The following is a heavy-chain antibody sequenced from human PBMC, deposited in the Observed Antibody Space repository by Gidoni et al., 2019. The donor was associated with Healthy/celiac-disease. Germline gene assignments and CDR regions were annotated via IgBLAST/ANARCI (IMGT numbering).Heavy chain of an antibody. V-gene: IGHV1-3*01. Sequence: QVQLVQSGAEVTKPGASVKVSCKASGYTFTSYAMHWVRQAPGQRLEWMGWINAGNGNTKYSQKFQGRVTITRDTSASTAYMELSSLRSEDTAVYYCARGEIAIRSYFDYWGQGTLVTVSS. CDR1: GYTFTSYA. J-gene: IGHJ4*02. CDR3: ARGEIAIRSYFDY. CDR2: INAGNGNT. D-gene: IGHD3-16*01.